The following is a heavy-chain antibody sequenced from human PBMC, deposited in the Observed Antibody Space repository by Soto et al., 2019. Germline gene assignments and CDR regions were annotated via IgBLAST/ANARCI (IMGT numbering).Heavy chain of an antibody. CDR3: ARDPDRMTTDAAFDI. J-gene: IGHJ3*02. CDR1: GGSISSGGYY. CDR2: IYYSGST. Sequence: QVQLQESGPGLEKPSQTLSLTCTVSGGSISSGGYYWSWIRQHPGKGLEWIGYIYYSGSTYYNPSLKSRVTISVDTSKNQFSLKLSSVTAADTAVYYCARDPDRMTTDAAFDIWGQGTMVTVSS. D-gene: IGHD4-17*01. V-gene: IGHV4-31*03.